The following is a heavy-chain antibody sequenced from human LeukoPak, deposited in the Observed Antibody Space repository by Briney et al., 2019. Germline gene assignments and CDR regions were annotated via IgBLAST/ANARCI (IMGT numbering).Heavy chain of an antibody. CDR3: ARAPYFDNLTGYYERPGFFDY. J-gene: IGHJ4*02. CDR2: VYYTGGT. V-gene: IGHV4-61*01. Sequence: SGTLSLTCTVSGVSVSSGSYYWRWIRQPPGKGQEWVGFVYYTGGTSYNPPLKCRVTMSVYASNSQFSLKLSPVTAADAAVYYCARAPYFDNLTGYYERPGFFDYWGQGILVIVS. CDR1: GVSVSSGSYY. D-gene: IGHD3-9*01.